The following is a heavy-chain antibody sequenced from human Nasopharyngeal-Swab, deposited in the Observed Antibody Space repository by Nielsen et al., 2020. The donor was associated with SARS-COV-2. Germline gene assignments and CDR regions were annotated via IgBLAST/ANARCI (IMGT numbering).Heavy chain of an antibody. CDR2: INHSGST. Sequence: SQTLSLTCAVYSGYFSGYYWSCIRQPPGKGLEWIGEINHSGSTNYNPSLKRLVTISVDTSKNQFSLKLSSVTAADTAVYYCARGPRYCSSTRCYRYYYYMDVWGKGTTVTVSS. CDR3: ARGPRYCSSTRCYRYYYYMDV. J-gene: IGHJ6*03. V-gene: IGHV4-34*01. D-gene: IGHD2-2*01. CDR1: SGYFSGYY.